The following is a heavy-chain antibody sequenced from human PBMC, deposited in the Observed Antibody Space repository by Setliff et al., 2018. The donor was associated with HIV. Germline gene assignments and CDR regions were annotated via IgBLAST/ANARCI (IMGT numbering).Heavy chain of an antibody. CDR2: INPDGSDR. J-gene: IGHJ4*02. V-gene: IGHV3-74*01. CDR1: GFTFSSNW. D-gene: IGHD3-16*02. Sequence: PGGSLRLSCAASGFTFSSNWMHWVRQVPGKGLVWVSRINPDGSDRTYADSVKGRFTISRDNAKNSLYLQMNNLRAEDTAFYYCARQTFYLSGSYRLYYFDYWGPGTLVTVSS. CDR3: ARQTFYLSGSYRLYYFDY.